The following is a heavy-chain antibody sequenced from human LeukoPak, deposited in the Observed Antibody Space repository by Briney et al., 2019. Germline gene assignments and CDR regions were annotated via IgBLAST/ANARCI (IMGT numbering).Heavy chain of an antibody. CDR3: ARNWRPDT. CDR2: INTSGGGT. CDR1: GFTVSSNY. J-gene: IGHJ5*02. Sequence: GALRLSCAASGFTVSSNYMSWVRQAPGQRLEWVSVINTSGGGTYYTESVQGRFTISKDNTKDTLYLQMNSLRVEDTAVYYCARNWRPDTWGQGTLVTVSS. V-gene: IGHV3-53*01. D-gene: IGHD3-3*01.